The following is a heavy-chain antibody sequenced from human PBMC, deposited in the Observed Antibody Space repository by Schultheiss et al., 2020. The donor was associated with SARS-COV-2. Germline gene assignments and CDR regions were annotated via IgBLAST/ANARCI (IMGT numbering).Heavy chain of an antibody. CDR2: ISYDGSNK. J-gene: IGHJ4*02. Sequence: GGSLRLSCAASGFTFSSYGMHWVRQAPGKGLEWVAVISYDGSNKYYADSVKGRFTICRDNAKNSLYLQMNSLRAEDTAVYYCATPPNYGDFDYWGQGTLVTVSS. V-gene: IGHV3-30*03. CDR1: GFTFSSYG. CDR3: ATPPNYGDFDY. D-gene: IGHD4-17*01.